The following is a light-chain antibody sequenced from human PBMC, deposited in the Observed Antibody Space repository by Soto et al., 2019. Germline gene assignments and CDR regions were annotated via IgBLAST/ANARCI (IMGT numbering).Light chain of an antibody. J-gene: IGKJ1*01. CDR2: RAS. CDR3: HQYENWPQT. Sequence: IVLTQSPGTLSVSLGERATLSCRASQSISSNLAWYQQKLGQAPRLLIYRASTRATGIPARFSGSGSGTEFTLTISSLQSEDFARYYCHQYENWPQTFGQGTKVDIK. V-gene: IGKV3-15*01. CDR1: QSISSN.